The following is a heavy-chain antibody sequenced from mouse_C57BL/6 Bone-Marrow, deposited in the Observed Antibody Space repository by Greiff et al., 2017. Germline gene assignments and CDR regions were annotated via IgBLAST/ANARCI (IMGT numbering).Heavy chain of an antibody. V-gene: IGHV1-18*01. J-gene: IGHJ3*01. CDR1: GYTFTDYN. CDR2: INPNNGGT. CDR3: ARIDWDWFAY. Sequence: EVHLVESGPELVKPGASVKIPCKASGYTFTDYNMDWVKQSHGKSLEWIGDINPNNGGTIYNQKFKGKATLTVDKSSSTAYMELRSLTSEDTAVYYCARIDWDWFAYWGQGTLVTVSA. D-gene: IGHD4-1*01.